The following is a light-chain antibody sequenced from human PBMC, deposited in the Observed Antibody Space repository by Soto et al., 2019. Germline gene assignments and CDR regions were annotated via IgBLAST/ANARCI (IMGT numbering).Light chain of an antibody. CDR1: QTVSSNY. CDR2: GAS. Sequence: ENVLTQSPDTLSLSPGEGATLSCRASQTVSSNYLAWYQHRPGQAPKLIIHGASYTAPGIPDRFSGSGSGADFTLTISRLEPEDFPVYFCQHYGNSLWTFGQGTNVEIK. J-gene: IGKJ1*01. CDR3: QHYGNSLWT. V-gene: IGKV3-20*01.